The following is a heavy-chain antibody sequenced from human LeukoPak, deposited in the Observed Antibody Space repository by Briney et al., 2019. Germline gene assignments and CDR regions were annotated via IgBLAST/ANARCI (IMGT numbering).Heavy chain of an antibody. V-gene: IGHV3-33*01. CDR3: ARGGGGGIYYFDC. CDR2: KWYDGSNK. CDR1: GFPFSDYA. J-gene: IGHJ4*02. D-gene: IGHD2-21*01. Sequence: GTSLRLSCAASGFPFSDYAMHWVRQAPGKGLDWEAVKWYDGSNKYYVDSVKGRFTISRDHSKNTVYVKMNRLRAEDTAVYYCARGGGGGIYYFDCWGQGTLVTVPS.